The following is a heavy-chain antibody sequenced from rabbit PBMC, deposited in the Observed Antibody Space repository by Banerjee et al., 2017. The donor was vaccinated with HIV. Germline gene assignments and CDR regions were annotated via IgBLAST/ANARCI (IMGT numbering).Heavy chain of an antibody. CDR1: GFSFSSSYY. CDR2: IYGGDGST. Sequence: QSLEESGGDLVKPGASLTLTCTASGFSFSSSYYMCWVRQAPGKGLECIACIYGGDGSTYYASWVNGRFTISKTSSTTVTLQMTSLTVADTATYFCARDLDGVIGWNFGWWGPGTLVTVS. J-gene: IGHJ4*01. CDR3: ARDLDGVIGWNFGW. V-gene: IGHV1S40*01. D-gene: IGHD1-1*01.